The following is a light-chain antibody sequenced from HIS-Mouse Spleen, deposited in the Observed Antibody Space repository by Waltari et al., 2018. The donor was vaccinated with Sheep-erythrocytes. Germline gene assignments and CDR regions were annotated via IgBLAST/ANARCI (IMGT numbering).Light chain of an antibody. J-gene: IGLJ3*02. Sequence: QSALTQPASVSGSPGQSITISCTGTSSDVGSYNLVSLYQPHPGKAPKPMIYEGSKRPSGVSNRFSGSKSGNTASLTISGLQAEDEADYYCCSYAGSSTPWVFGGGTKLTVL. CDR3: CSYAGSSTPWV. CDR2: EGS. V-gene: IGLV2-23*01. CDR1: SSDVGSYNL.